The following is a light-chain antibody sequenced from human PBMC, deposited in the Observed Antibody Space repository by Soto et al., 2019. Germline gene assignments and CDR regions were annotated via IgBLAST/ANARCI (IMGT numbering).Light chain of an antibody. CDR1: QSISTY. J-gene: IGKJ1*01. CDR3: QQSYRTPRT. CDR2: AAS. Sequence: DIQMTQSPSSLSAFVGDRVTITCRASQSISTYLNWYQQKPGKAPKLLMHAASSLDRGVPSRFSGSGSGTDFTLTISRLQPEDFSTYYCQQSYRTPRTFGQGNKGDIK. V-gene: IGKV1-39*01.